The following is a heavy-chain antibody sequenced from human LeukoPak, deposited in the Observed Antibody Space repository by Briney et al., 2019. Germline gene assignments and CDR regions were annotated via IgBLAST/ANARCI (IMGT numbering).Heavy chain of an antibody. CDR3: ARPYCSSTSCYYMDV. V-gene: IGHV4-39*01. Sequence: SETLSLTCIVSGGSISSSGYYWGWIRQSPGKGMEWIASLFYSGSTHYNPSLKSRVTISGDTSKNQFSLKVRSVTAADTAVYYCARPYCSSTSCYYMDVWGKGTTVTVSS. CDR2: LFYSGST. J-gene: IGHJ6*03. D-gene: IGHD2-2*01. CDR1: GGSISSSGYY.